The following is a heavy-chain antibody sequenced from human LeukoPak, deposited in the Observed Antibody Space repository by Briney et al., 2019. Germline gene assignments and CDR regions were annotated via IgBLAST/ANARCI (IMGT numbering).Heavy chain of an antibody. Sequence: PGGSLRLSCAASGFTFSSYSMNWVRQAPGKGLEWVSYISSSSSTIYYADSVKGRFTISRDNAKNSLYLQVNSLRDEDTAVYYCARDYDSSGIDYWGQGTLVTVSS. CDR2: ISSSSSTI. J-gene: IGHJ4*02. V-gene: IGHV3-48*02. D-gene: IGHD3-22*01. CDR3: ARDYDSSGIDY. CDR1: GFTFSSYS.